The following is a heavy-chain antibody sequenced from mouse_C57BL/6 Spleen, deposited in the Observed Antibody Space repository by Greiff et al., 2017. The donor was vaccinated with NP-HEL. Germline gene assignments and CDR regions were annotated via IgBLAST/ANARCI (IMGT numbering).Heavy chain of an antibody. CDR3: ARGATGYYFDY. CDR2: INPGSGGT. Sequence: VKLQESGAELVRPGTSVKVSCKASGYAFTNYLIEWVKQRPGQGLEWIGVINPGSGGTNYNEKFKGKATLTADKSSSTAYMQLSSLTSEDSAVYFCARGATGYYFDYWGQGTTLTVSS. V-gene: IGHV1-54*01. D-gene: IGHD3-1*01. CDR1: GYAFTNYL. J-gene: IGHJ2*01.